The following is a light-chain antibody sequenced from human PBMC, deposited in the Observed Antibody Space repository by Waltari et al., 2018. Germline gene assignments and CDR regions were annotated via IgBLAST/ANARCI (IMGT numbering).Light chain of an antibody. V-gene: IGKV3-11*01. Sequence: EIVLTQSPATLSLSPGERATLSCRASQSVRVYLAWYQQKPGQAPRLLIYDTSNRASGTPDRFSGSGSGTDFSLSISSLEPEDVAVYYCQQYYSTPLTFGGGTKVEIK. J-gene: IGKJ4*01. CDR2: DTS. CDR3: QQYYSTPLT. CDR1: QSVRVY.